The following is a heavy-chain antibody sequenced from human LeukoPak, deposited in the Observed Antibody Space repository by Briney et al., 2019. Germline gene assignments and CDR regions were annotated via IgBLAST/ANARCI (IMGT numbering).Heavy chain of an antibody. D-gene: IGHD3-10*01. Sequence: SETLSLTCTVSGGSINSYFWSWIRQPPGKGLEWIGYIYYSDNTNYNPSLKSRVTISVETSKNQFSLKLTSVTAADTAVYYCARGVYYDSGSYYDYWGQGTLVTVSS. CDR3: ARGVYYDSGSYYDY. CDR1: GGSINSYF. J-gene: IGHJ4*02. V-gene: IGHV4-59*01. CDR2: IYYSDNT.